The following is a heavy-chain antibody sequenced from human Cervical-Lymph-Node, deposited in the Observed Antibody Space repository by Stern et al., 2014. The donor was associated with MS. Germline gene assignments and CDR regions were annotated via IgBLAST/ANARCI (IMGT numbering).Heavy chain of an antibody. J-gene: IGHJ4*02. CDR3: ARDDDYTRRAIDY. CDR2: ISPYNGNT. V-gene: IGHV1-18*01. CDR1: GYTFTYYA. D-gene: IGHD4-11*01. Sequence: LVESGAEVKKPGASVNVSCKTSGYTFTYYAISWIRQAPGQGLEWVGWISPYNGNTNFVQKLQGRVAMTTDTSTSTAYMELRSLRSDDTAVYYCARDDDYTRRAIDYWGQGTLVTVSS.